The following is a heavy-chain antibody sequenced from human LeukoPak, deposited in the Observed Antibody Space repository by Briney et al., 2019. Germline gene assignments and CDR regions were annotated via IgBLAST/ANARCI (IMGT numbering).Heavy chain of an antibody. CDR2: IYTSGST. CDR3: AREYVAGDSSSWPDY. V-gene: IGHV4-61*02. J-gene: IGHJ4*02. CDR1: GGSISSGSYY. D-gene: IGHD6-13*01. Sequence: SETLSLTCTVSGGSISSGSYYWSWIRQPAGKGLEWIGRIYTSGSTNYNPSLKSRVTISVDTSKNQFSLKLSSVTAADTAVYYCAREYVAGDSSSWPDYWGQGTLVTVSS.